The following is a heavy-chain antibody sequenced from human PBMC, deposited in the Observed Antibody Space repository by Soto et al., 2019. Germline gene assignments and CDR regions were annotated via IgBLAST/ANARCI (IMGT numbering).Heavy chain of an antibody. V-gene: IGHV3-30-3*01. Sequence: PGGSLRLSCAASGFTFSSYAMHWVRQAPGKGLEWVAVISYDGSNKYYADSVKGRFTISRDNSKNTLYLQMNSLRAEDTAVYYCARGRTGNLAHYYYYGMDVWGQGTTVTVSS. CDR3: ARGRTGNLAHYYYYGMDV. J-gene: IGHJ6*02. D-gene: IGHD1-1*01. CDR1: GFTFSSYA. CDR2: ISYDGSNK.